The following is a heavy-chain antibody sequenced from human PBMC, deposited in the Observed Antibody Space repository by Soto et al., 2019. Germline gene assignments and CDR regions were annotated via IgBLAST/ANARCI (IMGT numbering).Heavy chain of an antibody. Sequence: GGSLRLSCAASGFTFSSYGMHWVRQAPGKGLEWVAVISYDGSNKYYADSVKGRFTISRDNSKNTLYLQMNSLRAEDTAVYYCAKDLKADTAMVSEYYFDYWGQGTLVTVSS. CDR2: ISYDGSNK. J-gene: IGHJ4*02. V-gene: IGHV3-30*18. D-gene: IGHD5-18*01. CDR1: GFTFSSYG. CDR3: AKDLKADTAMVSEYYFDY.